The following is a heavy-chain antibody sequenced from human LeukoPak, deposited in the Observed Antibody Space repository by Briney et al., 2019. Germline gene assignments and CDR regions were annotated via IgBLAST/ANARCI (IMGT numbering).Heavy chain of an antibody. CDR2: IYPGDSDT. J-gene: IGHJ5*02. Sequence: GESLKISCKGSGYSLTSYWIGWVRQMPGKGLEWMGIIYPGDSDTRYSPSFQGQVTISADKSISTAYLQWSSLKASDTAMYYRALSGYYYDSSGYRPYNWFDPWGQGTLVTVSS. CDR3: ALSGYYYDSSGYRPYNWFDP. CDR1: GYSLTSYW. V-gene: IGHV5-51*01. D-gene: IGHD3-22*01.